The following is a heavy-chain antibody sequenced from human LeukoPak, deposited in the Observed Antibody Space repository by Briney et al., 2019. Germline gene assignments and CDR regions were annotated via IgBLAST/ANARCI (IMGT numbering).Heavy chain of an antibody. D-gene: IGHD4-17*01. CDR1: GGSISYYY. Sequence: PSETLSLTCTVSGGSISYYYWSWIRQSPGKGLEWIGYIYYSGTTNYNPSLKSRVSISVDTSKNQFSLQLRSVTAADTAVYYCAREDPQTTVPEGMDVWGQGTTVTVSS. CDR3: AREDPQTTVPEGMDV. V-gene: IGHV4-59*01. CDR2: IYYSGTT. J-gene: IGHJ6*02.